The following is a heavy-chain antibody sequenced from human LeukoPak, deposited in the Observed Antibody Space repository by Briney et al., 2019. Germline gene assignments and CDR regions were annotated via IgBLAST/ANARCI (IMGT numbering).Heavy chain of an antibody. J-gene: IGHJ3*02. CDR3: ARTPSGTCGGGSCYSRWVDDAFDI. Sequence: ASVKVSCKASGGTFSSYGISWVRQAPGQGLEWMGWISAYNGNTNYAQKLQGRVTMTRNTSISTAYMELSSLRSEDTAVYYCARTPSGTCGGGSCYSRWVDDAFDIWGQGTMVTVSS. CDR2: ISAYNGNT. V-gene: IGHV1-18*01. D-gene: IGHD2-15*01. CDR1: GGTFSSYG.